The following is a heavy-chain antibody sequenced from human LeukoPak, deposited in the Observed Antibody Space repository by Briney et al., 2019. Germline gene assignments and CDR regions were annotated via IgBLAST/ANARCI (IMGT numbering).Heavy chain of an antibody. CDR1: GGSFSGYY. Sequence: SETLSLTCAVYGGSFSGYYWSWIRQPPGKGLEWIGEINHSGSTNYNPSLKSRVTISVDTSKNQFSLKLSSVTAADTAVYYCARDSGSYYFDYWGQGTLVTVSS. CDR2: INHSGST. J-gene: IGHJ4*02. D-gene: IGHD1-26*01. V-gene: IGHV4-34*01. CDR3: ARDSGSYYFDY.